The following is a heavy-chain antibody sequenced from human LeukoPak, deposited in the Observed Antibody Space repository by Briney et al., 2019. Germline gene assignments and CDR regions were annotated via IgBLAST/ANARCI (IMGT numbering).Heavy chain of an antibody. Sequence: GASVKVSCKASGGTFSSYAISWVRQAPGQGLEWMGGIILIFGTANYAQKFQGRVTITADESTSTAYMELSSLRSEDTAVYYCALGYCSGGSCYRIYYYYMDVWGKGTTVTVSS. CDR2: IILIFGTA. D-gene: IGHD2-15*01. V-gene: IGHV1-69*13. CDR3: ALGYCSGGSCYRIYYYYMDV. J-gene: IGHJ6*03. CDR1: GGTFSSYA.